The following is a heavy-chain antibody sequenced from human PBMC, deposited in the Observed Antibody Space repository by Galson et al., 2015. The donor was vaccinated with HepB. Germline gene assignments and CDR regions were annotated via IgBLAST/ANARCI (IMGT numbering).Heavy chain of an antibody. CDR3: ARAIVGASTDYYYYYMDV. J-gene: IGHJ6*03. CDR2: IKQDGTEK. Sequence: SLRLSCAASGFTFSSYWMSWVRQAPGKGLEWVANIKQDGTEKYYVDSVKGRFTISRDNAKNSLYLQVNSLRAQDTAVYYCARAIVGASTDYYYYYMDVWGKGTTVTVSS. CDR1: GFTFSSYW. V-gene: IGHV3-7*01. D-gene: IGHD1-26*01.